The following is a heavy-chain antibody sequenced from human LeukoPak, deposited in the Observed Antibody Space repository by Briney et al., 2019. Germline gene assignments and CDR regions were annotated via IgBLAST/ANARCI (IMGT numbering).Heavy chain of an antibody. Sequence: ASVEVSCKASGYTFTAYYIHWVRQAPGQGLEWMGWINPNSGGTNYAQKFQGRVTMTRDTSISTAYMELSRLRSDDTAVYYCARASYYYDSSGYPGYYFDYWGQGTLVTVSS. V-gene: IGHV1-2*02. CDR2: INPNSGGT. CDR1: GYTFTAYY. D-gene: IGHD3-22*01. J-gene: IGHJ4*02. CDR3: ARASYYYDSSGYPGYYFDY.